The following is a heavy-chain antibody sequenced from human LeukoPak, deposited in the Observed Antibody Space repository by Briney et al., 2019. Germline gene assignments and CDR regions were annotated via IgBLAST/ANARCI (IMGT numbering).Heavy chain of an antibody. D-gene: IGHD3-10*01. J-gene: IGHJ4*02. CDR3: ARGYGSGSYYVY. CDR2: IDRSGST. V-gene: IGHV4-34*01. CDR1: SGSFSGYY. Sequence: PSETLSLTCVVYSGSFSGYYWSWIRQPPGKGLEWIGEIDRSGSTTYNPSLKSRVNVLLDTSKNQFSLRLSSVTAADTAVCYCARGYGSGSYYVYWGQGTLVAVSS.